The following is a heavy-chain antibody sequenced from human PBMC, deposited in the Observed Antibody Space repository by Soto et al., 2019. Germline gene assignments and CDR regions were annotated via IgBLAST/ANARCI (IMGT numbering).Heavy chain of an antibody. J-gene: IGHJ5*02. Sequence: SETLSLTCAVEGGSFNDDYWSWIRQSPGKGLEWIGEINDSGSTKYNPSLQSRVTISVDTSKNQFSLNLSSVTAADTAVYYCARGIAAAGTKSSWFDPWGQGTLVTVSS. D-gene: IGHD6-13*01. CDR3: ARGIAAAGTKSSWFDP. CDR1: GGSFNDDY. V-gene: IGHV4-34*01. CDR2: INDSGST.